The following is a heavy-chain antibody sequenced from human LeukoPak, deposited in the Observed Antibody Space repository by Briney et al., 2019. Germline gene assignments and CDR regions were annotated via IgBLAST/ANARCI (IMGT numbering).Heavy chain of an antibody. V-gene: IGHV4-34*01. Sequence: SETLSLTCAVYGGSFSGYYWSWIRQPPGKGLEWIGEINHSGSTNDRPSLKSRVTISVDTSKNQFSLKLSSVTAADTAVYYCARGGIKDYWGQGTLVTVSS. CDR1: GGSFSGYY. CDR2: INHSGST. D-gene: IGHD5-24*01. J-gene: IGHJ4*02. CDR3: ARGGIKDY.